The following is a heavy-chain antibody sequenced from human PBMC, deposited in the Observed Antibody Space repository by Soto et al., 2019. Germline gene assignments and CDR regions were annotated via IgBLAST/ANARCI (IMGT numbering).Heavy chain of an antibody. CDR3: ARQELDSRSSSSWFDL. CDR2: INAGNGNT. V-gene: IGHV1-3*01. CDR1: GYTFTSSA. Sequence: ASVKVSCKASGYTFTSSAMNWLRQAPGQRLERMGWINAGNGNTKYSQKFQGRVTITRDTSASTAYMELSSLRSEDTAAYYCARQELDSRSSSSWFDLWGQVTLATVS. J-gene: IGHJ5*02. D-gene: IGHD6-6*01.